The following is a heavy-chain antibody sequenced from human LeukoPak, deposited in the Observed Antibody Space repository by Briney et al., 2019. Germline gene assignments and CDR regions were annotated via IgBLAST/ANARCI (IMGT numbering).Heavy chain of an antibody. D-gene: IGHD1-26*01. CDR2: IYSSGST. CDR1: GASISGSGYY. V-gene: IGHV4-39*01. CDR3: AKSGGYGLIDY. J-gene: IGHJ4*02. Sequence: SETMSLTCTVSGASISGSGYYWGWIRQPPGKGLEWIGSIYSSGSTYYNASLQSRVTISIETSKNQISLRLNSVTAADTAMYYCAKSGGYGLIDYWGQGTLVTVSS.